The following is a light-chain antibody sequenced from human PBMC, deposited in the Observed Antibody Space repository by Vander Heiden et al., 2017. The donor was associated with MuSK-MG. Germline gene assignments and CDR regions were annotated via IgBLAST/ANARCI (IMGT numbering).Light chain of an antibody. J-gene: IGLJ2*01. V-gene: IGLV3-21*02. CDR3: QVWDTVSDHLVV. CDR1: NIGRKS. Sequence: SYVLTQPPSVSVAPGQTATIPCGGNNIGRKSVHWYQRKPGQAPVLVVYDDSDRPSGIPERFSCSNSGNTATPTISTVEAGDEADYYCQVWDTVSDHLVVFGGGTKLTVL. CDR2: DDS.